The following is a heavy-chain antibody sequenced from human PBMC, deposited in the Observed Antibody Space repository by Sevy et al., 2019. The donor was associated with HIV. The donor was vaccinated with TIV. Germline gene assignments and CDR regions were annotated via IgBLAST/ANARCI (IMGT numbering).Heavy chain of an antibody. Sequence: VGSLRLSCAASGFTFSKYSMSWVRQPPGKGLEWVSTLSFGCGEINHADSMKGRFTISRDNSKNSLYLQMNNLRAEDTAVYYCAREGCTKPHDYWGQGTLVTVSS. J-gene: IGHJ4*02. CDR3: AREGCTKPHDY. CDR1: GFTFSKYS. D-gene: IGHD2-8*01. V-gene: IGHV3-23*01. CDR2: LSFGCGEI.